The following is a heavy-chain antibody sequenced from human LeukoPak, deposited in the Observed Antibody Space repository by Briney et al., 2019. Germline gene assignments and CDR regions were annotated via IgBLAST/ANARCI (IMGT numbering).Heavy chain of an antibody. Sequence: GGSLRLTCAASGLTFSTYAMSWDRQAPGKGLEWVSTISGSGGSTYYADSVKGRFTISRDNSKNTLYLQMNSLRAEDTAVYYCAKATYSSSWNLYFDYWGQGTLVTVSS. J-gene: IGHJ4*02. V-gene: IGHV3-23*01. CDR3: AKATYSSSWNLYFDY. CDR1: GLTFSTYA. D-gene: IGHD6-13*01. CDR2: ISGSGGST.